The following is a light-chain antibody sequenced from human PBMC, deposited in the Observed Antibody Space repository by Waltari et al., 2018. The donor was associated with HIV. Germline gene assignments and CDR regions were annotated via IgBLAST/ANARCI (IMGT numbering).Light chain of an antibody. CDR3: HSRDSSGYSYV. Sequence: SSELTQDPDVSVALGQTLKITCQGDSPRSYSATWYQQKPGQAPVLVLHGKNSRPSGVPDRFSGSTSGSTASLSITGAQAEDEAVYHCHSRDSSGYSYVFGNGTQVTVL. CDR2: GKN. CDR1: SPRSYS. V-gene: IGLV3-19*01. J-gene: IGLJ1*01.